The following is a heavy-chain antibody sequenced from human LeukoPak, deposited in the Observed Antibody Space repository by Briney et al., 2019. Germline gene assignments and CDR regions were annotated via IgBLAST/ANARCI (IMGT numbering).Heavy chain of an antibody. D-gene: IGHD3-9*01. J-gene: IGHJ4*02. Sequence: ASVKVSCKASGYTFTSYGISCVRQAPGQGLEWMGWISAYNGNTNYAQKLQGRVTMTTDTSTSTAYMELRSLRSDDTAVYYCARDTDVLRYFDWSSRGYFDYWGQGTLVTVSS. CDR3: ARDTDVLRYFDWSSRGYFDY. V-gene: IGHV1-18*01. CDR2: ISAYNGNT. CDR1: GYTFTSYG.